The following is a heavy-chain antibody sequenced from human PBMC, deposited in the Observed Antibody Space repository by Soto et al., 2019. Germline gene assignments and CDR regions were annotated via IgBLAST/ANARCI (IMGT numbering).Heavy chain of an antibody. J-gene: IGHJ4*02. CDR2: ISGSGGST. V-gene: IGHV3-23*01. Sequence: PGGSLRLSCAASGFTFSSYAMSWVRQAPGKGLEWVSAISGSGGSTYYADYVKGRFTISRDNSKNTLYLQMNSLRAEDTAVYYCAKVLSYDFWSGYSPSFDYWGQGTLVTVSS. D-gene: IGHD3-3*01. CDR1: GFTFSSYA. CDR3: AKVLSYDFWSGYSPSFDY.